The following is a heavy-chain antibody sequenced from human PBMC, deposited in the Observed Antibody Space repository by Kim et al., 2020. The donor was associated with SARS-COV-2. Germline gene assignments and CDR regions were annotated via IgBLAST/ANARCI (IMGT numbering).Heavy chain of an antibody. D-gene: IGHD6-13*01. CDR3: ARGNGNGFSSSWYFRARGGYYFDY. CDR2: INTNTGNP. Sequence: ASVKVSCKASGYTFTSYAMNWVRQAPGQGLEWMGWINTNTGNPTYAQGFTGRFVFSLDTSVSTAYLQISSLKAEDTAVYYCARGNGNGFSSSWYFRARGGYYFDYWGQGTLVTVSS. CDR1: GYTFTSYA. V-gene: IGHV7-4-1*02. J-gene: IGHJ4*02.